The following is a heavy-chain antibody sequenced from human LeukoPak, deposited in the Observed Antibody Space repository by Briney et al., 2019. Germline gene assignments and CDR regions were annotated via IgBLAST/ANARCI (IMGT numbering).Heavy chain of an antibody. CDR3: ARDSGNSLLTGAFDI. CDR2: SYYGGST. CDR1: GGSISSYY. D-gene: IGHD4-23*01. Sequence: PSETLSLTCTGSGGSISSYYWSWIRQPPGKGLECIGYSYYGGSTNYNPSLKSLVIISVDTSKNQFSLKLSSVTAADKAVYYCARDSGNSLLTGAFDIWGQGTMVTVSS. J-gene: IGHJ3*02. V-gene: IGHV4-59*01.